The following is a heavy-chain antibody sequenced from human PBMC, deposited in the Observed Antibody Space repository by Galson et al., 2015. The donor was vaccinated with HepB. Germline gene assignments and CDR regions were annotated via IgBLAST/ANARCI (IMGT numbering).Heavy chain of an antibody. CDR2: IRSKANNYAT. CDR1: GFTFSDSN. V-gene: IGHV3-73*01. D-gene: IGHD1-1*01. J-gene: IGHJ6*04. CDR3: TRHPYNWDV. Sequence: SLRLSCAASGFTFSDSNMHWVRQASGKGLEWVGRIRSKANNYATEYAASLKGRFTISRDDLKNMAYLQMNSLKTEDTAMYYCTRHPYNWDVWGKGTTVTVSS.